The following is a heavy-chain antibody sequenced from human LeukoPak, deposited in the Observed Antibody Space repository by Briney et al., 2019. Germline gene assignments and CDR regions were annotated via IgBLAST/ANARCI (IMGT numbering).Heavy chain of an antibody. Sequence: GGSLRLSCADSGLTFSSHAMSWVRQAPGKGLEWVSVISASGGSTYYADSVKGRFTISRDNSKNTLYLQMNSLRAEDTAVYYCAKDLGMGATYYFDYWGQGTLVTVSS. J-gene: IGHJ4*02. V-gene: IGHV3-23*01. CDR3: AKDLGMGATYYFDY. CDR2: ISASGGST. CDR1: GLTFSSHA. D-gene: IGHD1-26*01.